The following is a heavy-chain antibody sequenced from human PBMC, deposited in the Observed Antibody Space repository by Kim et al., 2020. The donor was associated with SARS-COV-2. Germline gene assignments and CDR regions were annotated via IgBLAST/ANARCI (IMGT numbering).Heavy chain of an antibody. CDR3: ARDLGYSGSYYY. D-gene: IGHD1-26*01. J-gene: IGHJ4*02. V-gene: IGHV3-7*01. Sequence: YYVDSVKGRFTISRANAKNSLYLQMNSLRAEDTAVYYCARDLGYSGSYYYWGQGTLVTVSS.